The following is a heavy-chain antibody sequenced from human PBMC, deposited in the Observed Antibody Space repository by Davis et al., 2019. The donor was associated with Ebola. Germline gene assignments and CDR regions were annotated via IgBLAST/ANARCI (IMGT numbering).Heavy chain of an antibody. V-gene: IGHV3-23*01. Sequence: GESLKISCAASGFTFSSYAMGWVRQAPGKGLEWVSAISGSGGSTYYADSVKGRFTISRDNSKNTLYLQMNSLRAEDTAVYYCAKGTRGPAADGMDVWGQGTTVTVSS. CDR3: AKGTRGPAADGMDV. D-gene: IGHD2-2*01. CDR2: ISGSGGST. CDR1: GFTFSSYA. J-gene: IGHJ6*02.